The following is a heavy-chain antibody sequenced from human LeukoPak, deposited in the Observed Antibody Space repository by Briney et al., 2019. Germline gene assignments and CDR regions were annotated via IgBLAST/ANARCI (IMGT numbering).Heavy chain of an antibody. CDR2: IYYSGST. Sequence: SGTLSLTCAVSGGSISSSNWWSWVRQPPGKGLEWIGYIYYSGSTNYNPSLKSRVTISVDTSKNQFSLNLSSVTAADTAVYYCARYNSSNWYVVDYWGQGTLVTVSS. D-gene: IGHD6-13*01. CDR1: GGSISSSNW. J-gene: IGHJ4*02. V-gene: IGHV4-4*02. CDR3: ARYNSSNWYVVDY.